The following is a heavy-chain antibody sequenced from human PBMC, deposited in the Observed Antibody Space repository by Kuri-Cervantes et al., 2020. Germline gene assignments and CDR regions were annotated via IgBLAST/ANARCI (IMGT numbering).Heavy chain of an antibody. J-gene: IGHJ3*02. CDR2: ISYDGSNK. V-gene: IGHV3-30-3*01. CDR1: GFTFSSYA. Sequence: LSLTCAASGFTFSSYAMHWVRQAPGKGLEWVAVISYDGSNKYYADSVKGRFTISRDNSKNTLYLQMNSLRAEDTAVYYCAISLDYDFWSGTIGLPAFDIWGQGTMVTVSS. D-gene: IGHD3-3*01. CDR3: AISLDYDFWSGTIGLPAFDI.